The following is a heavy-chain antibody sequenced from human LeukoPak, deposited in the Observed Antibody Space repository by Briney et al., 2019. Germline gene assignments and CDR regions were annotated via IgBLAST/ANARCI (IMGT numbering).Heavy chain of an antibody. CDR3: ARGVRYSYGFDY. CDR2: INHSGST. V-gene: IGHV4-34*01. CDR1: GGSFSGYY. J-gene: IGHJ4*02. D-gene: IGHD5-18*01. Sequence: PSETLSLTCAVYGGSFSGYYWSWIRQPPGKGLEWIGEINHSGSTNYNPSLKSRVTISVDTSKNQFSLKLSSVTAADTAVYYCARGVRYSYGFDYWGQGTLDTVSS.